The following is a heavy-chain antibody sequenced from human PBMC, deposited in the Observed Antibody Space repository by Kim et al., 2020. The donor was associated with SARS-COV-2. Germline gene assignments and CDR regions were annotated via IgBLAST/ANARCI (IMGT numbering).Heavy chain of an antibody. J-gene: IGHJ4*02. D-gene: IGHD2-15*01. CDR2: INTDNGNT. V-gene: IGHV1-3*04. CDR1: GYTFIAYT. Sequence: ASVKVSCKASGYTFIAYTIHWVRQAPGQGLEWMGWINTDNGNTRHSPSFQGRVTITRDTSASTAYMELSSLRSGDTAVYYCARRCSGGSCYPPGTYYFDYWGQGTLLTVSS. CDR3: ARRCSGGSCYPPGTYYFDY.